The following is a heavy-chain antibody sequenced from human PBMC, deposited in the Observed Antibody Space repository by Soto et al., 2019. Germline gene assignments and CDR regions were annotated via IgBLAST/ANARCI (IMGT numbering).Heavy chain of an antibody. D-gene: IGHD5-18*01. CDR2: ISYDGSNK. CDR3: AKGLSYSVIDY. J-gene: IGHJ4*02. CDR1: GFTFSTYG. V-gene: IGHV3-30*18. Sequence: QVQLVESGGGVVQPGRSLRLSCAASGFTFSTYGMHWVRQAPGKGLEWVAVISYDGSNKYYADSVKGRFTISRDNSKNTRYLQISSLRAEDTAVYYCAKGLSYSVIDYWGQGTLVTVSS.